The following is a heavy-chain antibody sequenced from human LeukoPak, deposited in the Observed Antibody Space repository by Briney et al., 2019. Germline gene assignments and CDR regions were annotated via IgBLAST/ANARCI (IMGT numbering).Heavy chain of an antibody. V-gene: IGHV3-23*01. Sequence: GGSLRLSCAVSGLNFKFYAMSWVRQAPGKGPEWVSGISGRGDSADYADSVKGRFTISRDNSKNTLYLQMNNLRAEDTAVYYCTMIEWERWRGWGQGTLVTVSS. CDR3: TMIEWERWRG. J-gene: IGHJ4*02. D-gene: IGHD1-26*01. CDR1: GLNFKFYA. CDR2: ISGRGDSA.